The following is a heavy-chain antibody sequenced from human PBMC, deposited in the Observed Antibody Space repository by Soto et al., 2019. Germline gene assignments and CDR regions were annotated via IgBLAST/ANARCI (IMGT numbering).Heavy chain of an antibody. CDR3: ARGFGLRSLEWLLRPGFDP. Sequence: SETLSLTCAVYGGSFIGYYWSWIRQPPGKGLEWIGEINHSGSTNYNPSLKSRVTISVDTSKNQFSLKLSSVTAADTAVYYCARGFGLRSLEWLLRPGFDPWGQGTLVTVSS. J-gene: IGHJ5*02. V-gene: IGHV4-34*01. D-gene: IGHD3-3*01. CDR2: INHSGST. CDR1: GGSFIGYY.